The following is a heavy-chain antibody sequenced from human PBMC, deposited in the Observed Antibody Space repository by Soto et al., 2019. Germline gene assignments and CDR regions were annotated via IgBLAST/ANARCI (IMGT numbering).Heavy chain of an antibody. CDR1: GYSFATSG. CDR2: ISAYNGNS. V-gene: IGHV1-18*01. Sequence: QVKLVQSGAEVKKPGASIKVSCKASGYSFATSGMTWVRQAPGQWLEWVGWISAYNGNSNYDQNLQDRVTITTDTSTTTAYLEVRNLRSDDSAVYYCARAGQYYDASGYANWGQGTLVTVSS. J-gene: IGHJ4*02. D-gene: IGHD3-22*01. CDR3: ARAGQYYDASGYAN.